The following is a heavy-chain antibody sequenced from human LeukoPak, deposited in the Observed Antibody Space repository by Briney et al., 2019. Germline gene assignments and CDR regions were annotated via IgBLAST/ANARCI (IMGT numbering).Heavy chain of an antibody. CDR2: ISRSSSYI. CDR1: GFTFSDYF. V-gene: IGHV3-21*01. D-gene: IGHD2-15*01. Sequence: GGSLRLSCAASGFTFSDYFMNWVRQAPGKGLEWVSSISRSSSYIYYADSMKGRFTISRGNAKNSLYLQMNSLRAEDTAVYYCARDLEVEGIGPTLWGQGTLVTVSS. J-gene: IGHJ4*02. CDR3: ARDLEVEGIGPTL.